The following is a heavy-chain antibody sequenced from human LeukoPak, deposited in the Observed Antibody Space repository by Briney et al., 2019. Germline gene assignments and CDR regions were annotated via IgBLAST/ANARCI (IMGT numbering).Heavy chain of an antibody. V-gene: IGHV3-30*02. Sequence: GGSLRLSCAASGFTFSSYSMNWVRQAPGGGLEWVAFIWYDEGDKHYADSVKGRFAISRDNSRNTVYLQMNSLRAEDTAVYYCAKWVAVAGTFDHWGQGTLVAVSS. J-gene: IGHJ4*02. CDR3: AKWVAVAGTFDH. CDR2: IWYDEGDK. D-gene: IGHD6-19*01. CDR1: GFTFSSYS.